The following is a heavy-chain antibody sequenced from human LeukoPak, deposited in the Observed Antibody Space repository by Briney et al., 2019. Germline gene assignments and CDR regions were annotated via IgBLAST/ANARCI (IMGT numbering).Heavy chain of an antibody. D-gene: IGHD3-10*01. V-gene: IGHV1-69*13. J-gene: IGHJ6*03. CDR1: GGTFSSYA. CDR2: IIPIFGTA. CDR3: ARRSRGISPWSGELLPTYYYYYMDV. Sequence: SVKVSCKASGGTFSSYAISWVRQAPGQGLEWMGGIIPIFGTANYAQKFQGRVTITADESTSTAYMELSSLRSEDTAVYYCARRSRGISPWSGELLPTYYYYYMDVWGKGTTVTVSS.